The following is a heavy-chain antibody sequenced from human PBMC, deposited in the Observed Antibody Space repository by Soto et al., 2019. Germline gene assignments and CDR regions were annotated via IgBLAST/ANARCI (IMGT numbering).Heavy chain of an antibody. J-gene: IGHJ4*02. CDR2: INHSGST. Sequence: QVQLQQWGAGLLKPSETLSLTCAVYGGSFSGYYWSWMRQPPGKGLEWIGEINHSGSTKYNPSLKSRVNISEDKSKNKFSLRLNSVTAADTAVYYCARGHQDDTSGYLSYDFWGQGTLVTVSS. CDR3: ARGHQDDTSGYLSYDF. CDR1: GGSFSGYY. V-gene: IGHV4-34*01. D-gene: IGHD3-22*01.